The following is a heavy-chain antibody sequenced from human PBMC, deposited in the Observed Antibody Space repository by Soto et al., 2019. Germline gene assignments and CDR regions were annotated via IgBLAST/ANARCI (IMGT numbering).Heavy chain of an antibody. CDR1: GCTFPSYS. J-gene: IGHJ4*02. CDR2: ISSTTKYI. V-gene: IGHV3-21*01. CDR3: ARDAEDRTSSCDY. D-gene: IGHD1-26*01. Sequence: GGSLRLSCAASGCTFPSYSMNCVRQAPGKGLEWVSSISSTTKYIYYADSMTGRFTVSRCNVKNSVYLAMNSPRAEDTAVYSWARDAEDRTSSCDYWGQGPLGTVSP.